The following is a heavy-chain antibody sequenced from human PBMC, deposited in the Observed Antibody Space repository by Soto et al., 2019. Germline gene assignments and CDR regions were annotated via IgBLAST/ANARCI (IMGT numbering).Heavy chain of an antibody. CDR3: ARNWGYSYGYPPGY. Sequence: QVQLVESGGGVVQPGRSLRLSCAASGFTFSSYAIHWVRQAPGKGLEWVAIISYDGSNKYYADSVKGRFTISRDNSKNTLYLQMNSLRAEDTAVYYCARNWGYSYGYPPGYWGQGTLVTVSS. CDR2: ISYDGSNK. CDR1: GFTFSSYA. J-gene: IGHJ4*02. D-gene: IGHD5-18*01. V-gene: IGHV3-30-3*01.